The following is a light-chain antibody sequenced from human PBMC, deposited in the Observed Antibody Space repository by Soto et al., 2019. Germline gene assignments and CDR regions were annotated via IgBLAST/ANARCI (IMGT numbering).Light chain of an antibody. V-gene: IGKV1-39*01. J-gene: IGKJ1*01. CDR3: QQSYSTPRT. CDR1: QSIGSY. Sequence: DIQVTQSPSSLSASVGDRVTITCRASQSIGSYLNWYLQKPGKAPKLLIYAASNFQSGVPSRFSGSGSGTDFTLTINSLQPEDFATYYCQQSYSTPRTFGQGTKVEIK. CDR2: AAS.